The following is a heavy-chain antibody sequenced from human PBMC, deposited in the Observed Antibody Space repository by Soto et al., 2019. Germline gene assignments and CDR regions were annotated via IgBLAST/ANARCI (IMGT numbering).Heavy chain of an antibody. D-gene: IGHD3-3*01. J-gene: IGHJ5*02. CDR3: ARGVTVFGLVSRFWFDP. CDR2: IYNSGIT. Sequence: SETLSLTCTVSGGSISSGDYSWSWVRQSQGKGLEWIGHIYNSGITYYNPSLKSRVVISIDTSRNQFSLRLNSLTAADRAVYFCARGVTVFGLVSRFWFDPWGQGTVVTVSS. V-gene: IGHV4-30-4*01. CDR1: GGSISSGDYS.